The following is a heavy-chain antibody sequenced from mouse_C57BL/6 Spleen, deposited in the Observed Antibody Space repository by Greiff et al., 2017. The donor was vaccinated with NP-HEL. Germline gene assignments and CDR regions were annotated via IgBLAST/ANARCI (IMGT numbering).Heavy chain of an antibody. CDR1: GYTFTSYW. CDR3: ARSPYGNFYYFDY. V-gene: IGHV1-50*01. CDR2: IDPSDSYT. J-gene: IGHJ2*01. D-gene: IGHD2-1*01. Sequence: VQLQQPGAELVKPGASVKLSCKASGYTFTSYWMQWVKQRPGQGLEWIGEIDPSDSYTNYNQKFKGKATLTVDTSSSTAYMQLSSLTSEDSAVYYCARSPYGNFYYFDYWGQGTTLTVSS.